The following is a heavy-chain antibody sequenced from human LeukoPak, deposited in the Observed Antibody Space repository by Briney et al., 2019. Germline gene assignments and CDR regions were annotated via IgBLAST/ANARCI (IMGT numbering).Heavy chain of an antibody. D-gene: IGHD4-17*01. CDR3: ARRATSWGDYVRTPDWYFDL. CDR1: GGSFSGYY. J-gene: IGHJ2*01. CDR2: INHSGST. V-gene: IGHV4-34*01. Sequence: PSETLSLTCAVYGGSFSGYYWSWIRQPPGKGLEWIGEINHSGSTNYNPSLKSRVTISVDTSKNQFSLKLSSVTAADTAVYYCARRATSWGDYVRTPDWYFDLWGRGTLVTVSS.